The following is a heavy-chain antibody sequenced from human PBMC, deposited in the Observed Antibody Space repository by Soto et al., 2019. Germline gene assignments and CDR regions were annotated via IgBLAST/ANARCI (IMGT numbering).Heavy chain of an antibody. CDR3: AYPQYYDSSGSPYYMDV. Sequence: PGESLKISCKGSGYSFTSYWIGWVRQMPGKGLEWMGIIYPGDSDTRYSPSFQGQVTISADKSISTAYLQWSSLKASDTAMYFCAYPQYYDSSGSPYYMDVWGKGTTVTVSS. CDR2: IYPGDSDT. V-gene: IGHV5-51*01. D-gene: IGHD3-22*01. CDR1: GYSFTSYW. J-gene: IGHJ6*03.